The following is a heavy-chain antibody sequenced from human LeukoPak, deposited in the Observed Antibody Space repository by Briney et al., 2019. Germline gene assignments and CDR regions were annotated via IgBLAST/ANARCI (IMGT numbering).Heavy chain of an antibody. D-gene: IGHD5-18*01. CDR3: AREVRDREYSFGLYYFDS. CDR1: GVTFSTYA. J-gene: IGHJ4*02. CDR2: ITPVLDIP. V-gene: IGHV1-69*10. Sequence: SVKVSCKASGVTFSTYAISWVRQAPGQGLEWMGRITPVLDIPNYAQKFQGRVTITADKSTTTAYMELSSLRSEDTAVYFCAREVRDREYSFGLYYFDSWAQGTLVTVSS.